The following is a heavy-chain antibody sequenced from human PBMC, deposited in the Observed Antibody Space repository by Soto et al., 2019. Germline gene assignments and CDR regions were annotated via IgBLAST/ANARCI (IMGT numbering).Heavy chain of an antibody. CDR2: ISYDGTNK. CDR3: ARDGGSY. V-gene: IGHV3-30*04. CDR1: GFTFSTYA. J-gene: IGHJ4*02. D-gene: IGHD3-16*01. Sequence: ESGGGVVQPGRSLRLSCVASGFTFSTYAMHWVRQAPGKGLEWVAVISYDGTNKYYADSVKGRFTISRDNSKNTLYLQVNSLRAEDTAVYHCARDGGSYWGQGTPVIVSS.